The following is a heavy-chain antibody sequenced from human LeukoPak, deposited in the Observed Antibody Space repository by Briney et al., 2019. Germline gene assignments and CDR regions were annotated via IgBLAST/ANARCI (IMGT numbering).Heavy chain of an antibody. CDR1: GFTFSSYA. D-gene: IGHD3-3*01. J-gene: IGHJ6*03. V-gene: IGHV3-30*04. CDR3: ARDLVFGVVITGYYYYYMDV. CDR2: ISYDGSNK. Sequence: GGSLRLSCAASGFTFSSYAMHWVRQAPGKGLEWVAVISYDGSNKYYADSVKGRFTISRDNSKNTLYLQMNSLRAEDTAVYYCARDLVFGVVITGYYYYYMDVWGKGTTVTVSS.